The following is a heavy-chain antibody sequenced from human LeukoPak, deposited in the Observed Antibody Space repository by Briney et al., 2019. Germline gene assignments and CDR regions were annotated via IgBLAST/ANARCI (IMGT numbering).Heavy chain of an antibody. CDR2: IYYSGST. CDR1: GGSISSYY. V-gene: IGHV4-59*01. J-gene: IGHJ4*02. D-gene: IGHD3-9*01. Sequence: PSETLSLTCSVSGGSISSYYWSWIRQPPGKGLEWIGYIYYSGSTNYNPSLKSRVTTSVDTSKNQFSLNLNSVTAADTAVYYCARAVYFDWMTGGYYFDYWGQGTLVTVSS. CDR3: ARAVYFDWMTGGYYFDY.